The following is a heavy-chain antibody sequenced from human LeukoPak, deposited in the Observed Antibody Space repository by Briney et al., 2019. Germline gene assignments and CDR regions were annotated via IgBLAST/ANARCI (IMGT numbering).Heavy chain of an antibody. CDR1: GGSISSSSYY. CDR3: ARGGLERRYNFFVR. Sequence: SETLSLTCTVSGGSISSSSYYWSWIRQPPGKGLEWIGEINHSGSTNYNPSLKSRVTISVDTSKNQFSLKLSSVTAADTAVYYCARGGLERRYNFFVRWGQGTLVTVSS. V-gene: IGHV4-39*07. CDR2: INHSGST. J-gene: IGHJ4*02. D-gene: IGHD1-1*01.